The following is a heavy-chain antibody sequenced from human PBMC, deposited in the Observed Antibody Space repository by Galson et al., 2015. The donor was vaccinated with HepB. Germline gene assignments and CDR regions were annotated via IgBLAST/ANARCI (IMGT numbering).Heavy chain of an antibody. CDR2: ISAYSGNT. D-gene: IGHD2-15*01. Sequence: SVKVSCKASGYTFTSYGISWVRQAPGQGLEWMGWISAYSGNTNYAQKLQGRVTMTTDTSTSTAYMELRSLRSDDTAVYYCARVFWATTYCSGGSCYLGFDLWGRGTLVTVSS. J-gene: IGHJ2*01. CDR1: GYTFTSYG. CDR3: ARVFWATTYCSGGSCYLGFDL. V-gene: IGHV1-18*01.